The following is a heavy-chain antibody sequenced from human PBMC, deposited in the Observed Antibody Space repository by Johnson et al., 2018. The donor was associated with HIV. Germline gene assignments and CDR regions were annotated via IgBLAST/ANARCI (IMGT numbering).Heavy chain of an antibody. Sequence: MQLVESGGGVVRPGGSLRLSCAASGFTFDNYGVSWVRQAPGKGLEWVSGINWNGGSTGYADSVKGRVTISRDNAKKALYLQMNSLRAEDTAVYYCARDKGRGAFDIWGQGTMVTVSS. CDR3: ARDKGRGAFDI. D-gene: IGHD3-10*01. J-gene: IGHJ3*02. V-gene: IGHV3-20*04. CDR1: GFTFDNYG. CDR2: INWNGGST.